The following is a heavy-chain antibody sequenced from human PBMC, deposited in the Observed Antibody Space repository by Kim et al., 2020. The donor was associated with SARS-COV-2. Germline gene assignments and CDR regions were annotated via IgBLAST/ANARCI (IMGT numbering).Heavy chain of an antibody. D-gene: IGHD3-10*01. Sequence: GESLKISCKGSGYSFTSYWISWVRQMPGKGLEWMGRIDPSDSYTNYSPSFQGHVTISADKSISTAYLQWSSLKASDTAMYYCARHGLGSGSYYNAKGQIVGATEYDYWGQGTLVTVSS. J-gene: IGHJ4*02. CDR2: IDPSDSYT. CDR3: ARHGLGSGSYYNAKGQIVGATEYDY. V-gene: IGHV5-10-1*01. CDR1: GYSFTSYW.